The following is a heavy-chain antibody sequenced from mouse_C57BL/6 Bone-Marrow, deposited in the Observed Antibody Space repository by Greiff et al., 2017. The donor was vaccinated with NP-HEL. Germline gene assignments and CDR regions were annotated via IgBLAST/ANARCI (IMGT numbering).Heavy chain of an antibody. V-gene: IGHV5-4*01. D-gene: IGHD1-1*01. CDR1: GFTFSSYA. CDR3: ARDRDTTVVPLMDY. Sequence: EVKVVESGGGLVKPGGSLKLSCAASGFTFSSYAMSWVRQTPEKRLEWVATISDGGSYTYYPDNVKGRFTISRDNAKNNLYLQMSHLKSEDTAMYYCARDRDTTVVPLMDYWGQGTSVTVSS. J-gene: IGHJ4*01. CDR2: ISDGGSYT.